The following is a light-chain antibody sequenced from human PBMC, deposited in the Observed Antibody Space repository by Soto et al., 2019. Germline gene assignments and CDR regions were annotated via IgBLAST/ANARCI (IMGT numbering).Light chain of an antibody. CDR1: QSVSSS. J-gene: IGKJ4*01. V-gene: IGKV3-15*01. CDR2: GAS. Sequence: EIVMTQSPATLSVSPGERATLSCRASQSVSSSLAWYQQKPGQAPRLLIFGASTRATGIPARSSGSGSGTEFTLTISSLQSEDFAVYHCQQYNNWPLTFGGGTKVEIK. CDR3: QQYNNWPLT.